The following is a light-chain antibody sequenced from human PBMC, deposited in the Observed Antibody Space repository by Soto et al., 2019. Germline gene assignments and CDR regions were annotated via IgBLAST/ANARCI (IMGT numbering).Light chain of an antibody. V-gene: IGKV1-33*01. J-gene: IGKJ4*01. CDR1: QDISNY. CDR3: QQYDNLPLT. CDR2: DSS. Sequence: DTQMTQSPSSLSASVGDRVTITCQASQDISNYLNWYQQKPGKAPNLLIYDSSKLEPGVPSRFSRGGSGTAFTFTISSLQPEDIATYFCQQYDNLPLTFGGGTKVEI.